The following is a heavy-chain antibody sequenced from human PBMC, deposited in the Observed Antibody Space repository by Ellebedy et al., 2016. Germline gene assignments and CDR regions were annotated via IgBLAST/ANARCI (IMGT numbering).Heavy chain of an antibody. J-gene: IGHJ6*02. CDR1: GYTFTNYY. D-gene: IGHD3-10*01. CDR3: AREYMVRGAIGALDV. V-gene: IGHV1-69*13. Sequence: SVKVSCXASGYTFTNYYIHWVRQAPGQGLEWMGGIIPILGTASYAQRFQGRVTITADDSTSTAYMELSSLRSDDTAVYYCAREYMVRGAIGALDVWGQGTTVTVSS. CDR2: IIPILGTA.